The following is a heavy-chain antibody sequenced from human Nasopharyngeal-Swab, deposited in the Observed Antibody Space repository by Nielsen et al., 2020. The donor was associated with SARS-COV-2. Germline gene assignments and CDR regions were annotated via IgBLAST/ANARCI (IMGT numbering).Heavy chain of an antibody. Sequence: KVSCKGSGYSFTSYWISWVRQMPGKGLEWMGRIDPSDSYTNYSPSFQGHVTISADKSISTAYLQWSSLKASDTAMYYCARGAGACSSTSCNNWFDPWGQGTLVTVSS. V-gene: IGHV5-10-1*01. D-gene: IGHD2-2*01. J-gene: IGHJ5*02. CDR2: IDPSDSYT. CDR3: ARGAGACSSTSCNNWFDP. CDR1: GYSFTSYW.